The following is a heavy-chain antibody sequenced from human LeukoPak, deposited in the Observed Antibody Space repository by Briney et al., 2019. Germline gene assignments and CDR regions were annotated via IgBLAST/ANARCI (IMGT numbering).Heavy chain of an antibody. Sequence: GASVKASCKASGYTFTDYYMHWVRQAPGQGLEWMGWINPNSGGTNYAQKFQGRVTMTRDTSISTAYMELSRLRSDDTAVYYCARGLYAIANYVEDAFEIWGQGTMVTVSS. V-gene: IGHV1-2*02. J-gene: IGHJ3*02. CDR2: INPNSGGT. D-gene: IGHD4/OR15-4a*01. CDR1: GYTFTDYY. CDR3: ARGLYAIANYVEDAFEI.